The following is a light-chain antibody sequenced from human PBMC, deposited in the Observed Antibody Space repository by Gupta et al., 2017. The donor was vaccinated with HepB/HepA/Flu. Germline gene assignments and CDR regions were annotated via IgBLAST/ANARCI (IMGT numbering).Light chain of an antibody. CDR2: GAS. V-gene: IGKV3-15*01. Sequence: EIVMTQSPATLSVSPGERATLSCRASQSVSSNLAWYQQKPGQAPRLLIYGASTRANGIPARFSGSGSGTEFTLTISSLQSEDFAVYYCQQYKNWPPRTFGGGTKVEIK. CDR3: QQYKNWPPRT. J-gene: IGKJ4*01. CDR1: QSVSSN.